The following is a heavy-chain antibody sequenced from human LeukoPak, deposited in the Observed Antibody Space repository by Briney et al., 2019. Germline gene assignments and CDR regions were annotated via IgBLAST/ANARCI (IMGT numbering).Heavy chain of an antibody. D-gene: IGHD3-22*01. CDR1: GFTFDDYA. V-gene: IGHV3-9*01. CDR3: AKDTNPYYYDSSGYFAY. J-gene: IGHJ4*02. Sequence: PGRSLRLSCAASGFTFDDYAMHWVRQAPGKGLEWVAGTSCNSGSIGYADSVKGRFTTSRDNAKNSLYLQMNSLRAEDTALYYCAKDTNPYYYDSSGYFAYWGQGTLVTVSS. CDR2: TSCNSGSI.